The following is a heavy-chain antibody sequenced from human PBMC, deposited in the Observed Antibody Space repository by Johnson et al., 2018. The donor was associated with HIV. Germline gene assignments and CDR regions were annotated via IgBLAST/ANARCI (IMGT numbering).Heavy chain of an antibody. J-gene: IGHJ3*01. CDR2: IYSDGTT. CDR1: GLSVSSSY. V-gene: IGHV3-53*01. CDR3: AKVGANWAHLDV. D-gene: IGHD1-26*01. Sequence: VQLVESGGGLIQPGGSLRLSCAASGLSVSSSYMTWVRQAPGKGLEWVSYIYSDGTTYYADSVKGRFTISRDNSENTLYLQMNSLRAEDTAVYFCAKVGANWAHLDVWGQGTMVTVSS.